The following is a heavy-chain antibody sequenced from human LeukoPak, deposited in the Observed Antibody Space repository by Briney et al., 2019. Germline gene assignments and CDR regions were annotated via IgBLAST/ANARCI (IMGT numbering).Heavy chain of an antibody. CDR1: GFTFSSYG. D-gene: IGHD6-19*01. Sequence: PGESLRLSCAASGFTFSSYGMHWVRQAPGKGLEWVAVISYDGSNKYYADSVKGRFTISRDNSKNTLYLQMNSLRAEDTAVYYCAKGRSSGWAPFDYWGQGTLVTVSS. CDR3: AKGRSSGWAPFDY. J-gene: IGHJ4*02. V-gene: IGHV3-30*18. CDR2: ISYDGSNK.